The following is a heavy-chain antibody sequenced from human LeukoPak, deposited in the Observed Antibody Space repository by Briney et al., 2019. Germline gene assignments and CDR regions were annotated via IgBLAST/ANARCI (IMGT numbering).Heavy chain of an antibody. CDR2: IWYDGSNK. Sequence: GRSLRLSCAASGFTFSSYGMHWVRQAPGKGLEWVAVIWYDGSNKYYADSVKGRFTISRDNSKNTLYPQMNSLRAEDTAVYYCARGSITGKYYGMDVWGQGTTVTVSS. CDR1: GFTFSSYG. CDR3: ARGSITGKYYGMDV. D-gene: IGHD1-20*01. J-gene: IGHJ6*02. V-gene: IGHV3-33*01.